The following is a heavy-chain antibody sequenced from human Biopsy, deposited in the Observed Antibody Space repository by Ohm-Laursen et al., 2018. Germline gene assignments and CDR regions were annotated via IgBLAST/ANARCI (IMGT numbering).Heavy chain of an antibody. Sequence: TLSLTCSVSGGSLSNYYWSWIRQPAGKGLEWIGRIYTSGSSNKSPSLMSRVTMSVDTSKKQFSLKVYSVTAADTAVYYCARDYGLELGGLEAFDIWGQGTMVTVSS. CDR2: IYTSGSS. V-gene: IGHV4-4*07. D-gene: IGHD1-7*01. CDR3: ARDYGLELGGLEAFDI. J-gene: IGHJ3*02. CDR1: GGSLSNYY.